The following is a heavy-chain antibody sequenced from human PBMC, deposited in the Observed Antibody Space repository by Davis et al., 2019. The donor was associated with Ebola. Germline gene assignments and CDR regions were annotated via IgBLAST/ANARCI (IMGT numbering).Heavy chain of an antibody. CDR1: GFTFSGSA. D-gene: IGHD4-11*01. CDR2: IRSKANSYAT. V-gene: IGHV3-73*01. CDR3: TRHRTTVYYYYYGMDV. J-gene: IGHJ6*02. Sequence: GESLKISCAASGFTFSGSAQHWVRQASGKGLEWVGRIRSKANSYATAYAASEKVRLTISRDDSKNTAYLQMNSLKTEDTAVYYCTRHRTTVYYYYYGMDVWGQGTTVTVSS.